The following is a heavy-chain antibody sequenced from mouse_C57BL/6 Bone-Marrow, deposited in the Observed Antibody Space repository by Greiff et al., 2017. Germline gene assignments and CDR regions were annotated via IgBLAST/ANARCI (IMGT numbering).Heavy chain of an antibody. CDR2: IDPENGDT. Sequence: EVKLVESGAELVRPGASVKLSCTASGFNIKDDYMHWVKQRPEQGLEWIGWIDPENGDTEYASKFQGKATITADTSSNTAYLQLSSLTSEDTAVYYCTTKRVYYYGSSWYFDVWGTGTTVTVSS. CDR3: TTKRVYYYGSSWYFDV. CDR1: GFNIKDDY. J-gene: IGHJ1*03. V-gene: IGHV14-4*01. D-gene: IGHD1-1*01.